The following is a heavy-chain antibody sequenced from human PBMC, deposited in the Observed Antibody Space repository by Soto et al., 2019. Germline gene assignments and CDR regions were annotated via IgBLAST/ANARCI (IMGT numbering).Heavy chain of an antibody. V-gene: IGHV4-31*03. J-gene: IGHJ4*02. CDR2: ISHSGST. CDR1: GGSISSAAYY. CDR3: AREYTYGSNFFDC. D-gene: IGHD2-2*02. Sequence: QVQLQESGPGLVKPSQTLSLTCTVSGGSISSAAYYWSWIRQHPGKGLGWIGYISHSGSTYYNPSPKIRVIISVYTSKIQFSLSLTSVTAADTAVYYCAREYTYGSNFFDCWGQGALVTVSS.